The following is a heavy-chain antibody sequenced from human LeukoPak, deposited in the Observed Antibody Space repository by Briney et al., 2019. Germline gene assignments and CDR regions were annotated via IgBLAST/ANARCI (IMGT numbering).Heavy chain of an antibody. CDR3: ARLSPYLGSGSSAFPDDY. CDR2: KYHTGST. J-gene: IGHJ4*02. Sequence: SETLSLTCTVSGYSISSGFHWGWIRQPPGKGLEWIGSKYHTGSTYYNPSLKSRVTMSVDTSKKQFSLNLTSVTAADTAVYYCARLSPYLGSGSSAFPDDYWGQGTLVTVSS. CDR1: GYSISSGFH. D-gene: IGHD3-10*01. V-gene: IGHV4-38-2*02.